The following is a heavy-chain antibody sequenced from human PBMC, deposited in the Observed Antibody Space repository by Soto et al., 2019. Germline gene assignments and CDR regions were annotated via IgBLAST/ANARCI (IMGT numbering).Heavy chain of an antibody. CDR3: ARDLNYYDSSGYTIFDY. D-gene: IGHD3-22*01. Sequence: PGGSLRLSCAASGFTFSSYSMNWVRQAPGKGLEWVSSISSSSSYIYYADSVKGRFTISRDNAKNSLYLQMNSLRAEDTAVYYCARDLNYYDSSGYTIFDYWGQGTLVTVSS. V-gene: IGHV3-21*01. CDR2: ISSSSSYI. J-gene: IGHJ4*02. CDR1: GFTFSSYS.